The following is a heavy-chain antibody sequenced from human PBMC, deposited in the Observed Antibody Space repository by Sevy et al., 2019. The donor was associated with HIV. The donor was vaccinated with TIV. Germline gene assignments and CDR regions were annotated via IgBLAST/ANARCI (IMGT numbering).Heavy chain of an antibody. D-gene: IGHD5-12*01. CDR1: GGSFTSSDSY. CDR3: ASKRGYNDGPFDY. Sequence: SETLSLTCTVSGGSFTSSDSYWSWIRQPPGEGLEWIGYIHYTGGTFYNPFLKSRVAMSVDTSEKQFSLKLSFLTAADTAVYYCASKRGYNDGPFDYWGQGTLVTVSS. V-gene: IGHV4-30-4*01. CDR2: IHYTGGT. J-gene: IGHJ4*02.